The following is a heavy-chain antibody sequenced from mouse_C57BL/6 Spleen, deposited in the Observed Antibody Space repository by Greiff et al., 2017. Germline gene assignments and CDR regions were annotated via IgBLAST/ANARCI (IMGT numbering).Heavy chain of an antibody. J-gene: IGHJ3*01. V-gene: IGHV1-18*01. D-gene: IGHD1-2*01. CDR3: AREENYGYTWFAY. CDR1: GYTFTDYN. CDR2: INPNNGGP. Sequence: EVQLQQSGPELVKPGASVKIPCKASGYTFTDYNMDWVKQSHGKSLEWIGDINPNNGGPIYNQKFKGKATLTVDKSSSTAYMELRRLTSEDTAVYYCAREENYGYTWFAYWGQGTLVTVSA.